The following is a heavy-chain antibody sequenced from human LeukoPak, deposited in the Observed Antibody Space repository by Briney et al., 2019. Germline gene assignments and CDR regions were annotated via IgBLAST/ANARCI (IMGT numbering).Heavy chain of an antibody. CDR2: IYYSGST. CDR3: ARHSHYDFWSGYPNFDY. Sequence: SETLSLTCTVSGGSISSYYWSWIRQPPGKGLEWIGYIYYSGSTNYNPSLKSRVTISVDTSKNQFSLKLSSVTAADTAVYYCARHSHYDFWSGYPNFDYRGQGTLVTVSS. CDR1: GGSISSYY. D-gene: IGHD3-3*01. J-gene: IGHJ4*02. V-gene: IGHV4-59*08.